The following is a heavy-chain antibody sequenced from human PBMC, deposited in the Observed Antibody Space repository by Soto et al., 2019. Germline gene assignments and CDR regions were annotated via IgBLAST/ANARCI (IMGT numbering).Heavy chain of an antibody. CDR2: ISYDGSNK. D-gene: IGHD6-19*01. Sequence: QVQLVESGGGVVQPGRSLRLSCAASGFTFSSYCMHWVRQAPGKGLEWVAVISYDGSNKYYADSVKGRFTISRDNSKNTLYLQMNSLRAEDTAVYYCAKNGAAVAGFEWYFDLWGRGTMVTVSS. CDR1: GFTFSSYC. CDR3: AKNGAAVAGFEWYFDL. V-gene: IGHV3-30*18. J-gene: IGHJ2*01.